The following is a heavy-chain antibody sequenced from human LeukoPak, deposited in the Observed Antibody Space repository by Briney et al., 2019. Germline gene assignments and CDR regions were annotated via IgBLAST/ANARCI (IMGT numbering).Heavy chain of an antibody. D-gene: IGHD2-15*01. Sequence: SETLSLTCTVSGGSISSGGYYWSWIRQPPGKGLEWIGYIYHSGSTYYNPSLKSRVTISVDRSKNQFSLKLSSVTAADTAVYYCARDRSVVDGYFDYWGQGTLVTVSS. J-gene: IGHJ4*02. CDR1: GGSISSGGYY. V-gene: IGHV4-30-2*01. CDR3: ARDRSVVDGYFDY. CDR2: IYHSGST.